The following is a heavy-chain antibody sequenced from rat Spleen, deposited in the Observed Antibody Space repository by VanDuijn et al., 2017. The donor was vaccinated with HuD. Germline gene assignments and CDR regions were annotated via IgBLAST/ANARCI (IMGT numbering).Heavy chain of an antibody. J-gene: IGHJ4*01. D-gene: IGHD1-12*02. V-gene: IGHV5-27*01. Sequence: EVQLVETGGGLVQPGRSLKLSCVASGFTFRKYWMYWVRQAPRKGLEWVAYISNDGGSTYYRDTVKGRFTISRDNAKSTLYLQMDSLRSGDTATYYCTTGWVMDAWGQGASVTVSS. CDR1: GFTFRKYW. CDR3: TTGWVMDA. CDR2: ISNDGGST.